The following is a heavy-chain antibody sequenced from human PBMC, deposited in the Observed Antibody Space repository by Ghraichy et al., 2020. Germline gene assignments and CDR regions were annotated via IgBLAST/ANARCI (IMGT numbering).Heavy chain of an antibody. CDR2: ISDSGDNT. D-gene: IGHD6-13*01. J-gene: IGHJ4*02. CDR3: AKEKPGYSSTWYPDY. V-gene: IGHV3-23*01. CDR1: GITFSSYA. Sequence: GGPLRLSCAASGITFSSYAMSWVRQAPGKGLEWVSTISDSGDNTYYADSVKGRFTISRDNSKNPVFLQMSSLGAEDTAIYYCAKEKPGYSSTWYPDYWGQGTLVAVSS.